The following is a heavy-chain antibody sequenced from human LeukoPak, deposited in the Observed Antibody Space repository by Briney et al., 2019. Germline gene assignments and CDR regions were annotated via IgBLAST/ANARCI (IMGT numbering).Heavy chain of an antibody. V-gene: IGHV4-34*01. J-gene: IGHJ4*02. Sequence: SETLSLTCAVYGGSFSGYYWSWIRQPPGKGLEWIGEINHSGSTNYNPSLKSRVTISVDTSKNQFSLKLSSVTAADTAVYYCARGQTDSSGHLIDYWGQGTLVTVSS. CDR1: GGSFSGYY. D-gene: IGHD3-22*01. CDR3: ARGQTDSSGHLIDY. CDR2: INHSGST.